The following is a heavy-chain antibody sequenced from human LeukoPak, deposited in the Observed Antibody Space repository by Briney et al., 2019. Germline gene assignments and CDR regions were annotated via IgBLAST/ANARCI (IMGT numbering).Heavy chain of an antibody. CDR3: ARASGGSSWSYLDS. V-gene: IGHV5-51*01. Sequence: GESLKISCKGAGYSFTTYWIGWVRQMPGKGLEWMGIIYPGDSDTRYSPSFQGQVTISVDKSISTAYLQWSSLTASDTAIYFCARASGGSSWSYLDSWGQGTLVIVSS. J-gene: IGHJ4*02. CDR1: GYSFTTYW. CDR2: IYPGDSDT. D-gene: IGHD6-13*01.